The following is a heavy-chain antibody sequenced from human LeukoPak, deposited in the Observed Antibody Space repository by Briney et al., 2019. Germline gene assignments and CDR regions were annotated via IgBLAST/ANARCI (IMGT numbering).Heavy chain of an antibody. CDR3: AREGGDSMIQGVIAD. D-gene: IGHD3-10*01. CDR1: GFTVSSNY. Sequence: GGSLRLSCSASGFTVSSNYMSWVRQAPGKGLEWVSVIHAGGATAYADSVKGRFIISRDNSKNTLYLQMNSLRAEDTALYYCAREGGDSMIQGVIADWGQGTLVTVSS. CDR2: IHAGGAT. J-gene: IGHJ4*02. V-gene: IGHV3-53*01.